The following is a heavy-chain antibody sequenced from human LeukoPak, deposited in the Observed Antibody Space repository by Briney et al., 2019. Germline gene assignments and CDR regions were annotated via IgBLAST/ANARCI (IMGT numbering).Heavy chain of an antibody. J-gene: IGHJ5*02. V-gene: IGHV3-11*01. CDR1: GFTFSSYA. D-gene: IGHD6-25*01. CDR3: ARDGLWAADWFDP. Sequence: PGGSLRLSCAASGFTFSSYAMSWIRQAPGKGLEWVSYISSSGSTIYYADSVKGRFTISRDNAKNSLYLQMNSLRAEDTAVYYCARDGLWAADWFDPWGQGTLVTVSS. CDR2: ISSSGSTI.